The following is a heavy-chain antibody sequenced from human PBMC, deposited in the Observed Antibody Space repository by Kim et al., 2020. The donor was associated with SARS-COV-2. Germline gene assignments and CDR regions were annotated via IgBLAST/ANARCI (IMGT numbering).Heavy chain of an antibody. Sequence: TYYNPSLKSRVTISVDTSKNQFSLKLSSVTAADTAVYYCARGPAEGWFDPWGQGTLVTVSS. J-gene: IGHJ5*02. CDR3: ARGPAEGWFDP. V-gene: IGHV4-39*01. D-gene: IGHD2-15*01. CDR2: T.